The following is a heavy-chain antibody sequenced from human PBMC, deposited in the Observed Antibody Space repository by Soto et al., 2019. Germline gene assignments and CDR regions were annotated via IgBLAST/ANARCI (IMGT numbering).Heavy chain of an antibody. Sequence: GGSLRLSCAASGFTFSSYAMHWVRQAPGKGLEYVSAISSNGGSTYYANSVKGRFTISRDNSKNTLYLQMGSLRAEDMAVYYCARSMGKQWLTTPEWFDPWGQGTLVTVSS. V-gene: IGHV3-64*01. CDR1: GFTFSSYA. CDR2: ISSNGGST. CDR3: ARSMGKQWLTTPEWFDP. D-gene: IGHD6-19*01. J-gene: IGHJ5*02.